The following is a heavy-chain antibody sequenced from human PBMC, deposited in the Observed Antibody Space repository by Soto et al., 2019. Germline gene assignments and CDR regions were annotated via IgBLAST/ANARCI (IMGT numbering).Heavy chain of an antibody. V-gene: IGHV1-69*13. CDR2: IIPIFGTA. D-gene: IGHD3-3*01. CDR1: GGTFSSYA. Sequence: ASVKVSCKASGGTFSSYAISWVRQAPGQGLEWMGGIIPIFGTANYAQKFQGRVTITADESTSTAYMELSSLRSEDTAVYYCARGAIVGVVPTYYYYGMDGWGQGTTVTFSS. CDR3: ARGAIVGVVPTYYYYGMDG. J-gene: IGHJ6*02.